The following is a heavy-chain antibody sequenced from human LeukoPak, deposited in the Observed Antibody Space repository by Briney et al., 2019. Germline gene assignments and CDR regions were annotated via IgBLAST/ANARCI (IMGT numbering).Heavy chain of an antibody. CDR3: ARDLEGIAAPRSPKNAFDI. V-gene: IGHV1-18*01. Sequence: GASVKVSCKASGYTFTSHGTSWVRQAPGQGLEWMGWISAYNGNTNYAQKLQGRVTMTTDTSTSTAYMELRSLRSDDTAVYFCARDLEGIAAPRSPKNAFDIWGQGTMVTVSS. CDR2: ISAYNGNT. D-gene: IGHD6-13*01. CDR1: GYTFTSHG. J-gene: IGHJ3*02.